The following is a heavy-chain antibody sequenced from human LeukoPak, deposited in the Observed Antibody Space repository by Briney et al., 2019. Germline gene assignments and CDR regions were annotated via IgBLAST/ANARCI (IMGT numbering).Heavy chain of an antibody. CDR3: ARSRSTSWWFAFDI. V-gene: IGHV4-59*01. Sequence: SETLSLTCSVSGGSISSYYWSWIRQPPGKGLEWIGYIHNSGSTNYNPSLKSRVTISVDTSKNQFSLKLTSVTAADTAVYYCARSRSTSWWFAFDIWGQGTMVTVSS. CDR2: IHNSGST. J-gene: IGHJ3*02. D-gene: IGHD6-13*01. CDR1: GGSISSYY.